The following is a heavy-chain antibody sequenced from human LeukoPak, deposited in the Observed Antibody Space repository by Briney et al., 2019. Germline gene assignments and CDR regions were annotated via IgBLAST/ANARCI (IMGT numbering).Heavy chain of an antibody. J-gene: IGHJ6*02. CDR1: GFTFDDYA. CDR3: AKVFDLTGYYGMDV. Sequence: PGRSLRLSCAASGFTFDDYAMHWVRQAPGKGLGWVSGISWNSGSIGYADSVKGRFTISRDNAKNSLYLQMNSLRAEDTALYYCAKVFDLTGYYGMDVWGLGTTVTVSS. V-gene: IGHV3-9*01. CDR2: ISWNSGSI. D-gene: IGHD3-10*02.